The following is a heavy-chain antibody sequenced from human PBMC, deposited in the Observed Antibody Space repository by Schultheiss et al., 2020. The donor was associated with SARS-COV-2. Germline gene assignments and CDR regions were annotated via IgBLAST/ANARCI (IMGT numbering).Heavy chain of an antibody. V-gene: IGHV4-59*01. J-gene: IGHJ6*02. D-gene: IGHD6-6*01. Sequence: SQTLSLTCTVSGGSISSYYWSWTRQPPGKGLEWIGSIYYSGSTYYNPSLKSRVTISVDTSKNQFSLKLSSVTAADTAVYYCARGGSSSSVNYYYYGMDVWGQGTTVTVSS. CDR3: ARGGSSSSVNYYYYGMDV. CDR1: GGSISSYY. CDR2: IYYSGST.